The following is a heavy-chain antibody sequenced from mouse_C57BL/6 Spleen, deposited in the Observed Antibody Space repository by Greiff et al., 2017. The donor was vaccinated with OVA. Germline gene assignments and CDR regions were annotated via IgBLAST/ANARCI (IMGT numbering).Heavy chain of an antibody. Sequence: QVQLKQPGAELVKPGASVKLSCKASGYTFTSYWMHWVKQRPGQGLEWIGMIHPNSGSTNYNEKFKSKATLTVDKSSSTAYMQLSSLTSEDSAVYYCARYDDYDVAYWGQGTLVTVSA. J-gene: IGHJ3*01. V-gene: IGHV1-64*01. CDR2: IHPNSGST. D-gene: IGHD2-4*01. CDR3: ARYDDYDVAY. CDR1: GYTFTSYW.